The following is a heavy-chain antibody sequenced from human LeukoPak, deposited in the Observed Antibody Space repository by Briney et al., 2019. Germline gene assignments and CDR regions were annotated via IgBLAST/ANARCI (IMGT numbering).Heavy chain of an antibody. CDR2: IDTDGTDT. CDR1: GFTFSSYG. Sequence: PGGSLRLSCAASGFTFSSYGMHWVRQAPGKGLVWVSRIDTDGTDTAYADSVKGRFTVSRDNAKNTLYLQMNSLRAEDTALYYCARPRAYDSRDLDYWGQGALVAVSS. CDR3: ARPRAYDSRDLDY. V-gene: IGHV3-74*01. J-gene: IGHJ4*02. D-gene: IGHD3-16*01.